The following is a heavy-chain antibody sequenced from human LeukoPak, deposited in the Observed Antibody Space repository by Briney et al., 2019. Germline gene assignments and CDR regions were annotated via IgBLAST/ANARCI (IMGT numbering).Heavy chain of an antibody. D-gene: IGHD5-18*01. CDR2: IYYSGST. Sequence: PSETLSLTCTVSGGSISSYYWSWIRQPPGKGLEWIGYIYYSGSTNYNPSLKSRVTISVDTSKNRFSLKLSSVTAADTAVYYCARGLVDTAMVTPINWFDPWGQGTLVTVSS. J-gene: IGHJ5*02. V-gene: IGHV4-59*01. CDR3: ARGLVDTAMVTPINWFDP. CDR1: GGSISSYY.